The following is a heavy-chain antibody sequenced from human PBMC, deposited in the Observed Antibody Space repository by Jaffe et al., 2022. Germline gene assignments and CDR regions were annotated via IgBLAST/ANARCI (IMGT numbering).Heavy chain of an antibody. D-gene: IGHD2-15*01. CDR3: ARGAVGRNSVVVVAATGLSYYYYMDV. V-gene: IGHV4-34*01. Sequence: QVQLQQWGAGLLKPSETLSLTCTVYGGSFSGYYWSWIRQPPGKGLEWIGEINHSGSTNYNPSLKSRVTISVDTSKNQFSLKLSSVTAADTAVYYCARGAVGRNSVVVVAATGLSYYYYMDVWGKGTTVTVSS. CDR1: GGSFSGYY. J-gene: IGHJ6*03. CDR2: INHSGST.